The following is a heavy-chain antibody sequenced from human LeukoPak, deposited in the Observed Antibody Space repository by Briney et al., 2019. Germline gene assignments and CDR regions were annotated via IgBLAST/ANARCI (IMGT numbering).Heavy chain of an antibody. CDR1: GGSISSGGYS. J-gene: IGHJ6*02. V-gene: IGHV4-30-2*01. CDR3: ARGAPVYYYGMDV. CDR2: IYHSGST. Sequence: SETLSLTCAVSGGSISSGGYSWSWIRQPPGTGLEWIGYIYHSGSTYYNPSLKSRVTISVDRSKNQFSLKLSSVTAADTAVYYCARGAPVYYYGMDVWGQGTTVTASS.